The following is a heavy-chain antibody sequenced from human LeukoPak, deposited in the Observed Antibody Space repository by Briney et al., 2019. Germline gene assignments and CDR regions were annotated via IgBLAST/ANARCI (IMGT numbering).Heavy chain of an antibody. CDR2: IYSSGNT. V-gene: IGHV4-4*07. Sequence: SETLSLTCTVSGGSISSYYWSWIRQPAGKGLEWIGRIYSSGNTIYNPSLKSRVTMSVDTSKNQFSLKLSSVTAADTAVYYCARAFRGIFGVFEAFDIWGQGTMVTVSS. D-gene: IGHD3-3*01. J-gene: IGHJ3*02. CDR3: ARAFRGIFGVFEAFDI. CDR1: GGSISSYY.